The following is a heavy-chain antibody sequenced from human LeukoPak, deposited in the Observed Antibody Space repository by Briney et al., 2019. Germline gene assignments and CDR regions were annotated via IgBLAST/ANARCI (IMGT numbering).Heavy chain of an antibody. V-gene: IGHV1-18*01. CDR1: GYTFTSYG. CDR3: ARDLIYCSGGSCPFDY. J-gene: IGHJ4*02. Sequence: GASVKVSCKASGYTFTSYGISWVRQAPGQGLEWMGWISTYNGNTNYAQKLQGRVTMTTDTSTSTAYMELRSLRSDDTAVYYCARDLIYCSGGSCPFDYWGQGTLVTVSS. D-gene: IGHD2-15*01. CDR2: ISTYNGNT.